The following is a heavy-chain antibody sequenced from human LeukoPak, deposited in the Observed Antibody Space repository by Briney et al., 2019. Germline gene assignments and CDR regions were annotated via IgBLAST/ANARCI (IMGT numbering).Heavy chain of an antibody. D-gene: IGHD3-9*01. CDR1: GGSFSGYY. J-gene: IGHJ4*02. CDR2: IYYSGST. Sequence: SETLSLTCAVYGGSFSGYYWSWIRQPPGKGLEWIGSIYYSGSTYYNPSLKSRVTISVDTSKNQFSLKLSSVTAADTAVYYCARLLVEIYFGYYFDYWGQGTLVTVSS. V-gene: IGHV4-34*01. CDR3: ARLLVEIYFGYYFDY.